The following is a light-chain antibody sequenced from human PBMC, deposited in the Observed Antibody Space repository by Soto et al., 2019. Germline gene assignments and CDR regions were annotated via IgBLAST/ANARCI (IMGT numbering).Light chain of an antibody. Sequence: DIQMTQSPSSLSASVGDRVTISCRATGDISKSLAWYQRKPGKAPTLLIYGASTLQSGVPSRFSGSGSGTEFTLTIGSLQPEDVATYYCQKYGSAPLTFGGGTKVEI. V-gene: IGKV1-27*01. J-gene: IGKJ4*01. CDR1: GDISKS. CDR2: GAS. CDR3: QKYGSAPLT.